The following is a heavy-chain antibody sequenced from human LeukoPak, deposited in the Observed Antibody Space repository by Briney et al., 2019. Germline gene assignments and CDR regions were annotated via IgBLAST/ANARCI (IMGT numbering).Heavy chain of an antibody. CDR2: IYSGGST. CDR1: GFTVSSNY. D-gene: IGHD5-12*01. V-gene: IGHV3-66*02. CDR3: ATEGHSGYDSVY. J-gene: IGHJ4*02. Sequence: GGSLRLSCTASGFTVSSNYVSWVRQAPGKGLEWVSVIYSGGSTYYADSVKGRFTISRDNSKNTLYLQMNSLRAEDTAVYHCATEGHSGYDSVYWGQGTLVTVSS.